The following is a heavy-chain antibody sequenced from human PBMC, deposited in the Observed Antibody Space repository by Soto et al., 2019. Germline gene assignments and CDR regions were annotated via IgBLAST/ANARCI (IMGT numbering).Heavy chain of an antibody. CDR2: ISGFNGNT. CDR3: ARDKVEMATIFDY. CDR1: GYTFTSHG. Sequence: ASVKVSCKASGYTFTSHGISWLRQAPGQGLEWMGWISGFNGNTKYAQKIQGRVTMTTDTSTSTAYMELRSLRSDDTAVYYCARDKVEMATIFDYWGQGTLVTVSS. J-gene: IGHJ4*02. D-gene: IGHD5-12*01. V-gene: IGHV1-18*04.